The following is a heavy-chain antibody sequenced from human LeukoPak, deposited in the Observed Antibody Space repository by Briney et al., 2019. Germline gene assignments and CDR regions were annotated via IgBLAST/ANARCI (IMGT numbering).Heavy chain of an antibody. V-gene: IGHV3-64*04. Sequence: GGSLRLSCSASGFTFSSYAMRWVRQAPGKGLEYVSAISSNGGSTYYADSVKGRFTISRDNSKNTLYLQMNSLRAEDTAVYYCARDFKNPAAAGTVGYWGQGTLVTVSS. CDR3: ARDFKNPAAAGTVGY. D-gene: IGHD6-13*01. CDR1: GFTFSSYA. J-gene: IGHJ4*02. CDR2: ISSNGGST.